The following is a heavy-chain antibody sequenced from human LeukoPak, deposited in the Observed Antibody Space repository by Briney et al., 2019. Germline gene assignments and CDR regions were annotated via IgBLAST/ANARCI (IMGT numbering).Heavy chain of an antibody. V-gene: IGHV3-7*01. CDR3: AELGITMIGGV. CDR1: GFTFTTYW. CDR2: IKQDGTEK. J-gene: IGHJ6*04. D-gene: IGHD3-10*02. Sequence: GESLRLSCAASGFTFTTYWMSWVRQAPGKGLEWVVNIKQDGTEKYYVDSVKGRFTISRDNAKNSLYLQMNSLRAEDTAVYYCAELGITMIGGVWGKGTTVTISS.